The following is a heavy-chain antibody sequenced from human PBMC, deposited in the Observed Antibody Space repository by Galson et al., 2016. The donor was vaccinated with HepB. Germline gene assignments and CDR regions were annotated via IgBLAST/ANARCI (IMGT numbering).Heavy chain of an antibody. Sequence: SLRLSCAASGLSLSNYWMIWVRQAPGKGLEWVANINQDGSQTNYGDSVKGRFTISRDNAKNSLYLQMNSLRVEDTGVYSCARGHFDSWGQGTLVTVSS. J-gene: IGHJ5*01. CDR3: ARGHFDS. CDR2: INQDGSQT. CDR1: GLSLSNYW. V-gene: IGHV3-7*01.